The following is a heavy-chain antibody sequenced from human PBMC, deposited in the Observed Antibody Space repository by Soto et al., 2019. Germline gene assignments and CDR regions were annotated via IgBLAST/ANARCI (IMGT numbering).Heavy chain of an antibody. CDR2: AHHSGRT. Sequence: QVQLQESGPGLVKPSGTLSLTCTVSGGSMSSSNWWNWVRQPPGKGLEWIGEAHHSGRTNYNPSLESRVTISVAKSKNHFSLQLSSVTAADTAVYYCARSEATVLDNWGQGTLVTVSS. J-gene: IGHJ4*02. CDR3: ARSEATVLDN. D-gene: IGHD4-17*01. CDR1: GGSMSSSNW. V-gene: IGHV4-4*02.